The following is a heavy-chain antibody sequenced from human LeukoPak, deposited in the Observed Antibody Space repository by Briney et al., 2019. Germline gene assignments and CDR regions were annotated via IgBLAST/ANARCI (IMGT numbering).Heavy chain of an antibody. J-gene: IGHJ4*02. Sequence: SETLSLTCTVSGVSISSSSYYWGWIRQPPGKGLEWIGSIPYSGSTYYNPSLKSRVTISEDTSKNQFSLRLSSVTAADTAVYYCAGTGGDYYFDYWGQGTLVTVSS. D-gene: IGHD3-16*01. CDR2: IPYSGST. V-gene: IGHV4-39*01. CDR1: GVSISSSSYY. CDR3: AGTGGDYYFDY.